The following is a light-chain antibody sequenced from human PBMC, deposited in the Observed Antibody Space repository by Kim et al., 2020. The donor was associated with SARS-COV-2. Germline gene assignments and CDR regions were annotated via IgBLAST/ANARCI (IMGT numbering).Light chain of an antibody. CDR2: WAS. CDR3: QRYSSNSL. J-gene: IGKJ5*01. V-gene: IGKV4-1*01. CDR1: QSLLYDSNNKNY. Sequence: TATINCKSSQSLLYDSNNKNYLAWYQQKPGQPPKLLIYWASTRASGVPARFSGSGSGTDFTLTISSLQAEDVAVYYCQRYSSNSLFGQGTRLEIK.